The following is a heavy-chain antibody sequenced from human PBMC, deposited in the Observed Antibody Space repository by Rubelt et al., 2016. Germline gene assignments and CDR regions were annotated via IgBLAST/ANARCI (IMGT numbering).Heavy chain of an antibody. Sequence: QVQLVQSGAEVKKPGASVKVSCKASGYTFTSYYMHWVRQAPGQGLEWMGIINPSGGSTSYAQKFQGRVTMTRETSTSTVYMERSSLRSEDTAVYYCARSPRYDFEDNWFDPWGQGTLVTVSS. CDR1: GYTFTSYY. J-gene: IGHJ5*02. CDR3: ARSPRYDFEDNWFDP. CDR2: INPSGGST. V-gene: IGHV1-46*01. D-gene: IGHD3-3*01.